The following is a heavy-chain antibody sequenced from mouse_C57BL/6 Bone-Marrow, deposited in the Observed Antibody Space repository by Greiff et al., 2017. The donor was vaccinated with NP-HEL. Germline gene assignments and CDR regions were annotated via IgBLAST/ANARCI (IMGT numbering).Heavy chain of an antibody. J-gene: IGHJ3*01. CDR2: INPNNGGT. V-gene: IGHV1-18*01. Sequence: EVQLQQSGPELVKPGASVKIPCKASGYTFTDYNMDWVKQSHGKSLEWIGDINPNNGGTIYNQKFKGKATLTVDKSSSTAYMELRSLTSEDTAVYYCARSLYYGRPWFAYWGQGTLVTVSA. CDR3: ARSLYYGRPWFAY. D-gene: IGHD2-1*01. CDR1: GYTFTDYN.